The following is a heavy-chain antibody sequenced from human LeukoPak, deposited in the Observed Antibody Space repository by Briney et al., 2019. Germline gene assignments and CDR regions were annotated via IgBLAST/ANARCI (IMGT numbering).Heavy chain of an antibody. Sequence: GGSLRLSCAASGFTFSSYSMNWVRQAPGKGLEWVSSISSSSSYIYYADSVKGRFTISRDNAKNSLHLQMNSLRAEDTAVYYCARDYGSGSYPYWFDPWGQGTLVTVSS. V-gene: IGHV3-21*01. CDR2: ISSSSSYI. CDR1: GFTFSSYS. J-gene: IGHJ5*02. CDR3: ARDYGSGSYPYWFDP. D-gene: IGHD3-10*01.